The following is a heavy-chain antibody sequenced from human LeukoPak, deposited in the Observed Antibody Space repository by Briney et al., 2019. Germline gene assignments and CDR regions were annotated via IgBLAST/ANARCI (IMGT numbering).Heavy chain of an antibody. CDR2: IQYDGSMR. Sequence: GGSLRLSCAASGFTFSIYTMHWIRQAPGKGLEWLAFIQYDGSMRYYANSVKGQFTVSRDNFKNTVHLQMNSLRPEDTAVYYCAKDPPEGDYTLFFDPWGQGTRVTVSS. V-gene: IGHV3-30*02. CDR3: AKDPPEGDYTLFFDP. J-gene: IGHJ5*02. D-gene: IGHD4-11*01. CDR1: GFTFSIYT.